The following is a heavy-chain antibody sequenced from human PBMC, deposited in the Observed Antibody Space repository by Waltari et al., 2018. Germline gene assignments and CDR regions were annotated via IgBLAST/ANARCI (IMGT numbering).Heavy chain of an antibody. CDR3: ARGSDILTGYYSGDV. J-gene: IGHJ6*04. CDR1: GYTFTSYA. CDR2: MNPNSGST. D-gene: IGHD3-9*01. Sequence: QVQLVQSGAEVKKPGASVKVSCQASGYTFTSYAIHWVRQATGQGLEWMGWMNPNSGSTGYVQKFQGRVTMTRNTSISTAYMELSSLRSDDTAVYYCARGSDILTGYYSGDVWGKGTTVTVSS. V-gene: IGHV1-8*01.